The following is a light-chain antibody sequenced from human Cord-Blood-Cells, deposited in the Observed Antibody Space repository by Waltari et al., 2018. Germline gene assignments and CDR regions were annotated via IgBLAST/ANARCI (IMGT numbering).Light chain of an antibody. V-gene: IGKV4-1*01. CDR1: QSVLYSSNNKNY. Sequence: DIVMTQSPDSLAVSLGERATINCKSSQSVLYSSNNKNYLAWYQQKPGQPPKLLIYWASTRGSGVPDRFSGSGSGTDFTLTISSLQAVDVAVYDCQQYYSTPPTFGQGTKLEIK. CDR3: QQYYSTPPT. J-gene: IGKJ2*01. CDR2: WAS.